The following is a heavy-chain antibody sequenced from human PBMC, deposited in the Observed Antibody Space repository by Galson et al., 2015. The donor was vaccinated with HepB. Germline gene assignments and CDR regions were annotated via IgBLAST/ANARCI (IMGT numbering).Heavy chain of an antibody. D-gene: IGHD5-12*01. J-gene: IGHJ4*02. CDR1: GYTFTGYY. V-gene: IGHV1-2*02. CDR3: ARGPNSGYDGNLQY. Sequence: QSGAEVKKPGASVKVSCKASGYTFTGYYMHWVRQAPGQGLEWMGWINPHSGGTHYAQKFQGRVTMTRDTSISTAYMELSSLRADDTALYYCARGPNSGYDGNLQYWGQGTLVTVSS. CDR2: INPHSGGT.